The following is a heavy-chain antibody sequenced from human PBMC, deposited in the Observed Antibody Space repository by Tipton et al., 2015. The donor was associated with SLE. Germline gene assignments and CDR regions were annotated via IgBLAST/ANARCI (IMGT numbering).Heavy chain of an antibody. J-gene: IGHJ4*02. CDR1: GESFNSNY. Sequence: TLSLTCVISGESFNSNYWSWIRQPPGRGLEWIGYIYYSGANTNYNPSLKSRVTISVGTSKNQFSLRLSSVTAADTAVYYCARDRAGPRKYFFDNWGQGTLVTVSS. CDR2: IYYSGANT. V-gene: IGHV4-59*12. CDR3: ARDRAGPRKYFFDN. D-gene: IGHD6-19*01.